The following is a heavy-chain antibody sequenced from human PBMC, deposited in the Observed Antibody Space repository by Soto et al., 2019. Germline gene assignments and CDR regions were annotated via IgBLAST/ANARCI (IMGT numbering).Heavy chain of an antibody. V-gene: IGHV3-30*18. D-gene: IGHD5-12*01. CDR1: GFRSSGYD. J-gene: IGHJ4*02. CDR2: ISFDGSNK. Sequence: PGGSLRLSCAASGFRSSGYDMQWVRQAPGKGLEWVAVISFDGSNKYYGDSVKGRFTVSRDNSENTLYLQINSLRAEDTAVYYCAKDRGDGFKGFFDYWGQGTLVTVSS. CDR3: AKDRGDGFKGFFDY.